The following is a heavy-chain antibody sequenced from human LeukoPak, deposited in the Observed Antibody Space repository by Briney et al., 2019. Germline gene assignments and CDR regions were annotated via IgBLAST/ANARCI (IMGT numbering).Heavy chain of an antibody. J-gene: IGHJ4*02. Sequence: GGSLRLSCAASGFTFSDYHINWIRQAPGKGLEWVSYISSSGGTIYYADSVKGRFTISRDNAKNSLYLQMNSLRAEDTAVYYCTRDGLYCSGGSCYSNYWGQGTLVTVSS. CDR3: TRDGLYCSGGSCYSNY. V-gene: IGHV3-11*01. CDR2: ISSSGGTI. CDR1: GFTFSDYH. D-gene: IGHD2-15*01.